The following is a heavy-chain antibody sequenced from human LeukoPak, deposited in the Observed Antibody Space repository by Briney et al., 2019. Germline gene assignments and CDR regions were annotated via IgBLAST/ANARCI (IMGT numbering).Heavy chain of an antibody. CDR2: FHPEDGET. CDR1: GYTLTELS. Sequence: GASVKVSCKVSGYTLTELSMHWVRQAPGKGLEWMGGFHPEDGETIYAQKFQGRVTMTEDTSTDTAYMELSSLRSEDTAVYYCATFETSGGYCSGGSCYIYWGQGTLVTVSS. CDR3: ATFETSGGYCSGGSCYIY. D-gene: IGHD2-15*01. V-gene: IGHV1-24*01. J-gene: IGHJ4*02.